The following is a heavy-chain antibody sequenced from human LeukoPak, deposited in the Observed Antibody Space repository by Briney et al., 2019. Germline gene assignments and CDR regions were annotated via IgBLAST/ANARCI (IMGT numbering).Heavy chain of an antibody. CDR1: GGSISSSSYY. Sequence: SETLSLTCTVSGGSISSSSYYWGWIRQPPGKGLEWIGTIHYSGSTYYNPSLKSRVTISVDTSQNQFSLKLSSVTAADTAVYYCARNTYYYGSGSYYFDYWGQGTLVTVSS. CDR3: ARNTYYYGSGSYYFDY. CDR2: IHYSGST. D-gene: IGHD3-10*01. V-gene: IGHV4-39*07. J-gene: IGHJ4*02.